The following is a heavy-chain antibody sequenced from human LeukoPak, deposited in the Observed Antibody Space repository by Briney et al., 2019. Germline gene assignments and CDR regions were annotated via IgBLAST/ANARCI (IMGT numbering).Heavy chain of an antibody. V-gene: IGHV3-74*01. Sequence: GGSLRLSCAASGFTFSNDWLHWVRQVPGKGLVWVSRVTSDGVTSYADSVKGRFAMSRDNAKNTLHLQMDSLRVEDTAVYYCLCLEATSTGLIDHWGQGPLVTVSS. J-gene: IGHJ4*02. CDR2: VTSDGVT. CDR1: GFTFSNDW. CDR3: LCLEATSTGLIDH. D-gene: IGHD5/OR15-5a*01.